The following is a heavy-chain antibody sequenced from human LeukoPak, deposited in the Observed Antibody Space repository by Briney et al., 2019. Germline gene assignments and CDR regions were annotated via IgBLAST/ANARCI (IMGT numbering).Heavy chain of an antibody. Sequence: GGSLRLSCAASEFSVGSNYMTWVRQAPGKGLEWVSLIYSGGSTYYADSVKGRFTIFGDNSKNTLYLQMNSLRAEDTAVYYCAIRPRGYHNTGGQGTLVTVSS. CDR1: EFSVGSNY. J-gene: IGHJ4*02. CDR2: IYSGGST. CDR3: AIRPRGYHNT. D-gene: IGHD5-12*01. V-gene: IGHV3-66*01.